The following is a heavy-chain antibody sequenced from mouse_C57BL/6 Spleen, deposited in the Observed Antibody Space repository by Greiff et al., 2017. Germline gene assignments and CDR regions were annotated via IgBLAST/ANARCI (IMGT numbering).Heavy chain of an antibody. J-gene: IGHJ2*01. CDR1: GFTFSSYA. Sequence: EVQGVESGEGLVKPGGSLKLSCAASGFTFSSYAMSWVRQTPEKRLEWVAYISSGGDYIYYADTVKGRFTISRDNARNTLYLQMSSLKSEDTAMYYCTREGGNWRYFDYWGQGTTLTVSS. CDR3: TREGGNWRYFDY. D-gene: IGHD4-1*01. CDR2: ISSGGDYI. V-gene: IGHV5-9-1*02.